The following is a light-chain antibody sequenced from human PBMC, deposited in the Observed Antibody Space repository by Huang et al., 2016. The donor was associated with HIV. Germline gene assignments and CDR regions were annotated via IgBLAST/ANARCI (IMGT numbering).Light chain of an antibody. V-gene: IGKV3-15*01. CDR3: QQYNNWPPGRT. J-gene: IGKJ1*01. CDR2: GAS. CDR1: QSVSSN. Sequence: DTVMTQSPAMLSVSPGERATLSCMASQSVSSNLAWYQQRPGQAPRRLIHGASTRDTGIPARFSGSGSGTEFILTISSLQSEDFALYYCQQYNNWPPGRTFGQGTKVEIK.